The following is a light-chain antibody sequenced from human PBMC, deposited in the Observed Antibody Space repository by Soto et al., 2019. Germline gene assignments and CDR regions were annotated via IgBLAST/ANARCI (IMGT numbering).Light chain of an antibody. J-gene: IGKJ2*01. CDR1: QSVSSN. CDR3: QQYGSSVYT. Sequence: EIVMTQSPATLSVSPGERATLSCRASQSVSSNLAWYQQKPGQAPRLLIYGASTRATGIPARFSGSGSRTDFTLTINRLDPEDFAVYYCQQYGSSVYTFGQGTKVDIK. CDR2: GAS. V-gene: IGKV3-15*01.